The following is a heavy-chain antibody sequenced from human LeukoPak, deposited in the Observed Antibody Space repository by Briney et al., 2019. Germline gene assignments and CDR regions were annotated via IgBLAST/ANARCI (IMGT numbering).Heavy chain of an antibody. D-gene: IGHD3-16*01. CDR1: GFTFSSYG. Sequence: PGGSLRLSCAGSGFTFSSYGMHWVRQAPGKGLEWVAVISYDGSNKYYAESVKGRFTISRDNSKNTLYLQMNSLRAEDTAVYYCARRPFSDYYYGMDVWGQGTTVTVSS. V-gene: IGHV3-30*03. CDR3: ARRPFSDYYYGMDV. J-gene: IGHJ6*02. CDR2: ISYDGSNK.